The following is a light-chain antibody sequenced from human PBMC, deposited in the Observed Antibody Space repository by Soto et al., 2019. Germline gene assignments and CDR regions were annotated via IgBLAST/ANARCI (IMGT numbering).Light chain of an antibody. Sequence: DIQMTQSPSSLSASIGDRVTITCRASQGFNNYLGWYQQKPGKVPKLLIYAASTLQSGVPSRFSGSGSGTDFSLTISSLQPEDVATYYCQKYNSAPWTFGQGTKVEIK. CDR3: QKYNSAPWT. J-gene: IGKJ1*01. CDR2: AAS. V-gene: IGKV1-27*01. CDR1: QGFNNY.